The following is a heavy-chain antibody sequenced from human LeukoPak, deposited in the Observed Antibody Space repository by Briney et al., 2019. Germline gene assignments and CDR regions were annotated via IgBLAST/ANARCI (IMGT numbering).Heavy chain of an antibody. CDR3: AREVSPIVVVPAAMGEYYYYGMDV. CDR1: GGTFISYA. CDR2: IIPIFGTA. Sequence: ASVKVSCKASGGTFISYAISWVRQAPGQGLEWMGGIIPIFGTANYAQKFQGRVTITADESTSTAYMELSSLRSEDTAVYYCAREVSPIVVVPAAMGEYYYYGMDVWGQGTTVTVSS. D-gene: IGHD2-2*01. V-gene: IGHV1-69*01. J-gene: IGHJ6*02.